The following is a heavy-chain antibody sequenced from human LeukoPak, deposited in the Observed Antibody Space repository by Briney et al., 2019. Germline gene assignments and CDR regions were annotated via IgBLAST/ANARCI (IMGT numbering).Heavy chain of an antibody. CDR3: ARWSGSVTARNYYYMDV. CDR2: IYTSGTT. Sequence: ASETLSLTCTVSGGSVRRGNYYWTWIRQPAGSGLEWIGRIYTSGTTDYNPSLRTRVTISVDASRNQFSLNLSSVTAADTAVYYCARWSGSVTARNYYYMDVWGEGTTVTVSS. J-gene: IGHJ6*03. CDR1: GGSVRRGNYY. D-gene: IGHD6-6*01. V-gene: IGHV4-61*02.